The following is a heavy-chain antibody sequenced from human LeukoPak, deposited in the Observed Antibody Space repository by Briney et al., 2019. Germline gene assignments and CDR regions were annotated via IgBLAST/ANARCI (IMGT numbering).Heavy chain of an antibody. CDR3: ARDSPKYYDILTGYLPTFDY. J-gene: IGHJ4*02. D-gene: IGHD3-9*01. CDR2: ISSSGSTT. CDR1: GFTFSDYY. V-gene: IGHV3-11*04. Sequence: GGSLRLSCAASGFTFSDYYMSWIRQAPGKGLEWVSYISSSGSTTYYADSVEGRFTISRDNAKNSLFLQMNSLRAEDTAVYYCARDSPKYYDILTGYLPTFDYWGQGTLVTVSS.